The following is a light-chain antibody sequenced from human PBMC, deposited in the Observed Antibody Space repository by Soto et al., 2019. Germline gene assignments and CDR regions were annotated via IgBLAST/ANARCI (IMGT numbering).Light chain of an antibody. CDR2: EVS. V-gene: IGLV2-14*01. CDR1: SSDVGDYNY. Sequence: QSALTQPASVSGSPGQSITISCTGTSSDVGDYNYVSWYQHHPGKAPKLVIFEVSNRPSGVSNRFSGSKSGNTASLSIYGLRSEDEADYYCAAMDGYRSGPVFGGGTKLTVL. J-gene: IGLJ3*02. CDR3: AAMDGYRSGPV.